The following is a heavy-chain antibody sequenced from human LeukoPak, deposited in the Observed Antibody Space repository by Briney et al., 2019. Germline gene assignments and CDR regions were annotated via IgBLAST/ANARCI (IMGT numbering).Heavy chain of an antibody. J-gene: IGHJ5*02. CDR3: TRDSGTYNWFDP. V-gene: IGHV3-73*01. D-gene: IGHD1-26*01. CDR1: GFTFSGSA. Sequence: GGSLKLSCAASGFTFSGSAIHWVRQSSGKGLEWVGQIDKKDKGYATATAYAASVKGRFTISRDDSINTAYLQMKSLKTGDTALYYCTRDSGTYNWFDPWGQGTLVTVSS. CDR2: IDKKDKGYATAT.